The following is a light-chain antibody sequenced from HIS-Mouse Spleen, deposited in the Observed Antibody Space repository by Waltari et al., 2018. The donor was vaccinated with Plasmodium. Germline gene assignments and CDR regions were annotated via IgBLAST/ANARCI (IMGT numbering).Light chain of an antibody. CDR2: GAS. CDR1: QSVSSSY. CDR3: QQYGSSPLT. Sequence: EIVLTPSPGTLSLSPGERATISCRASQSVSSSYLAWYQQNPGQAPRLLIYGASSRATGIPDRFSGSGSGTDFTLTISRLEPEDFAVYYCQQYGSSPLTFGGGTKVEIK. J-gene: IGKJ4*01. V-gene: IGKV3-20*01.